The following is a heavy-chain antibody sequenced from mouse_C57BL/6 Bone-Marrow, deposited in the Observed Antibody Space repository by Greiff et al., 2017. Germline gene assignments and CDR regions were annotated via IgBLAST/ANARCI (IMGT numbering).Heavy chain of an antibody. CDR1: GFTFSDAW. V-gene: IGHV6-6*01. CDR2: IRNKANNHAT. J-gene: IGHJ4*01. D-gene: IGHD3-3*01. Sequence: EVQLVESGGGLVQPGGSMKLSCAASGFTFSDAWMDWVRQSPEKGLEWVVEIRNKANNHATYYAESVKGRFTFSRDDTKSRVYLQVDSLGAEDAGIYYCTGRGGMDYWGQGTSVTVSS. CDR3: TGRGGMDY.